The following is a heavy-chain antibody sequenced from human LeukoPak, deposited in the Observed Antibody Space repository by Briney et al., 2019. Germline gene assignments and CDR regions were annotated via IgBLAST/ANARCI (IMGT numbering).Heavy chain of an antibody. J-gene: IGHJ4*02. CDR2: ISYDGSNK. CDR3: ARDGTSILTGYFDY. CDR1: GFTFSSYA. D-gene: IGHD3-9*01. V-gene: IGHV3-30-3*01. Sequence: GRSLRLSCAASGFTFSSYAMHWVRQAPGKGLEWVAVISYDGSNKYYADSVKGRFTISRDNSKNTLYLQMNSLRAEDTAVYYCARDGTSILTGYFDYWGQGTLVTVSS.